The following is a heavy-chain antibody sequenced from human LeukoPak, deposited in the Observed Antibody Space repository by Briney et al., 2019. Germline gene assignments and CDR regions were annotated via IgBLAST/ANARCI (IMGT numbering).Heavy chain of an antibody. CDR3: ARPIWFGELFYKEPESYYMDV. CDR2: ISYDGSNK. D-gene: IGHD3-10*01. J-gene: IGHJ6*03. CDR1: GFTFSSYA. V-gene: IGHV3-30*04. Sequence: PGRSLRLSCAASGFTFSSYAMHWVRQAPGKGLEWVAVISYDGSNKYYADSVKGRFTISRDNSKNTLYLQMNSLRAEDTAVYYCARPIWFGELFYKEPESYYMDVWGKGTTVTVSS.